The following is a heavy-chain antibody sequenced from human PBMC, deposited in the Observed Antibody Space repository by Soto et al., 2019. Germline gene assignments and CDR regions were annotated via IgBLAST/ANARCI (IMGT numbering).Heavy chain of an antibody. Sequence: QVHLQQWGAGLVKPSGTLSLTCGVSGVSLRGYLWSWVRQSTGKGLEYIGEIGYSGETAYNPSLKSRVTISVDTSKSQFSLTLSSVTAADTAVYYCARRPDGLDFWGQGTPVIVSS. V-gene: IGHV4-34*02. J-gene: IGHJ4*02. CDR3: ARRPDGLDF. CDR2: IGYSGET. CDR1: GVSLRGYL. D-gene: IGHD3-9*01.